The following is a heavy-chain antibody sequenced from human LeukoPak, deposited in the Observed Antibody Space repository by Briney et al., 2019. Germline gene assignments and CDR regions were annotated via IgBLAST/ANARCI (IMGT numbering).Heavy chain of an antibody. CDR1: GFTFSGYW. CDR2: IKEDGSER. V-gene: IGHV3-7*01. CDR3: ARGGGAIDY. Sequence: GGSLRLSCEASGFTFSGYWMTWVRQAPGKGLEWVANIKEDGSERYYVDSVKGRFTISRDNAKNSVYLQMNSLRAEDTAVYYCARGGGAIDYWGQGALVTVSS. D-gene: IGHD4/OR15-4a*01. J-gene: IGHJ4*02.